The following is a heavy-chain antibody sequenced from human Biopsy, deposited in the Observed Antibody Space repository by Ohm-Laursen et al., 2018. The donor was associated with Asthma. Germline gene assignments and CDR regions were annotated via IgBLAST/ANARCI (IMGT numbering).Heavy chain of an antibody. V-gene: IGHV3-7*01. CDR1: GFTFGDYW. D-gene: IGHD3-3*02. J-gene: IGHJ1*01. CDR2: IKHDGTEK. Sequence: SLRLSCTASGFTFGDYWMSWVRQVPGKGLEWVANIKHDGTEKNRVDSLKGRFTISGDNAKNSLYLQMNSLRAEDTAVYYCARAFHFWSPHHAEHYQLWGQGTLVTVSS. CDR3: ARAFHFWSPHHAEHYQL.